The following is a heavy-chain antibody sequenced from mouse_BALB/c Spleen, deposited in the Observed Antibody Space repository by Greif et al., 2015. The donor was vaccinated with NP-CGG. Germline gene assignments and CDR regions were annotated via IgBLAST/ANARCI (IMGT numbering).Heavy chain of an antibody. CDR3: ARGGLYYAYAMDY. D-gene: IGHD2-1*01. J-gene: IGHJ4*01. Sequence: EVKLMESGGGLVQPGGSRKLSCAASGFTFSSFGMHWVRQAPEKGLEWVAYISSGSSTIYYADTVKGRFTISRDNPKNTLFLQMTSLRSEDTAMYYCARGGLYYAYAMDYWGQGTSVTVSS. V-gene: IGHV5-17*02. CDR1: GFTFSSFG. CDR2: ISSGSSTI.